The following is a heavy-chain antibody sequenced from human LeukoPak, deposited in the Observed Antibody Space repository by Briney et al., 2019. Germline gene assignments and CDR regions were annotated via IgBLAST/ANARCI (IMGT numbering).Heavy chain of an antibody. V-gene: IGHV4-59*01. Sequence: SETLSLTCTVSGGSISSYYWSWIRQPPGKGLEWIGYIYYSGSTNYNPSLKSRVTISVDTSKNQFSLKLSSVTAADTAVYYCARALGKQQLGFDYWGQGTLVTVSS. D-gene: IGHD6-13*01. CDR2: IYYSGST. J-gene: IGHJ4*02. CDR1: GGSISSYY. CDR3: ARALGKQQLGFDY.